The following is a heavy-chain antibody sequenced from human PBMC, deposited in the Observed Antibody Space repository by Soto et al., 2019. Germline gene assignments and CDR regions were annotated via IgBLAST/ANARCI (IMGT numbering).Heavy chain of an antibody. D-gene: IGHD4-17*01. J-gene: IGHJ5*02. CDR2: IYYSGST. Sequence: QLQLQESGPGLVKPSETLSLTCTVSGGSISSSSYYWGWIRQPPGKGLEWIGSIYYSGSTYYNPSLKSRVPISVDTSKNQYSLKLSSVTAADTAVYYCARHTYYGDESNWFDPWGQGTLVTVSS. CDR3: ARHTYYGDESNWFDP. V-gene: IGHV4-39*01. CDR1: GGSISSSSYY.